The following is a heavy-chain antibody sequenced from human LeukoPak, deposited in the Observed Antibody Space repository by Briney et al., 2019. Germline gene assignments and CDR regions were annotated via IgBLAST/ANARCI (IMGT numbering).Heavy chain of an antibody. CDR3: ARVPLYYYDGSGYYPTYDAFDI. CDR2: IYYSGST. D-gene: IGHD3-22*01. Sequence: SQTLSLTCTVSGGSISSGDYYWSWIRQPPGKGLEWIGYIYYSGSTYYNPSLKSRVTISVDTSKNQFSLKLSSVTAADTAVYYCARVPLYYYDGSGYYPTYDAFDIWGQGTMVTVSS. V-gene: IGHV4-30-4*01. CDR1: GGSISSGDYY. J-gene: IGHJ3*02.